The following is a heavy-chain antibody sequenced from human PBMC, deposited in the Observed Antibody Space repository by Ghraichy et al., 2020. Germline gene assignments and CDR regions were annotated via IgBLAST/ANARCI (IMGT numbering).Heavy chain of an antibody. D-gene: IGHD3-10*01. CDR2: ISYDESNK. CDR3: AKDLITMPSLGYYFDY. J-gene: IGHJ4*02. Sequence: LSLTCAASGFTFSSYGMHWVRQAPGKGLEWVAVISYDESNKYYADSVKGRFTISRDNSKNTLYLQMNSLRAEDTAVYYCAKDLITMPSLGYYFDYWGQRTLVTVSS. V-gene: IGHV3-30*18. CDR1: GFTFSSYG.